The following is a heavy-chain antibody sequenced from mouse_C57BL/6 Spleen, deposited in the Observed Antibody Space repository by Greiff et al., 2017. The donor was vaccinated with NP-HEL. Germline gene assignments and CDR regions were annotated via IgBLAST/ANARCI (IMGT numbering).Heavy chain of an antibody. J-gene: IGHJ4*01. Sequence: VQLQQSGPELVKPGASVKISCKASGYTFTDYYMNWVKQSHGKSLEWIGDINPNNGGTSYNQKFKGKATLTVDKSSSTAYMELRSLTSEDSAVYYCARANYYGSSQYYYAMDYWGQGTSVTVSS. CDR3: ARANYYGSSQYYYAMDY. D-gene: IGHD1-1*01. CDR2: INPNNGGT. CDR1: GYTFTDYY. V-gene: IGHV1-26*01.